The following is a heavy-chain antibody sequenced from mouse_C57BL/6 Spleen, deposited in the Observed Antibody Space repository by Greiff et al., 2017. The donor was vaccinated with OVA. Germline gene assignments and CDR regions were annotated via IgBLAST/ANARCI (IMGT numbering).Heavy chain of an antibody. CDR1: GYTFTTYP. CDR2: FHPYNDDT. Sequence: QVQLKESGAELVKPGASVKMSCKASGYTFTTYPIEWMKQNHGKSLEWIGNFHPYNDDTKYNEKFKGKATLTVEKSSSTVYLELSRLTSDDSAVYYCARRSYRSYYFDYWGQCTTLTVSS. V-gene: IGHV1-47*01. CDR3: ARRSYRSYYFDY. J-gene: IGHJ2*01. D-gene: IGHD1-1*01.